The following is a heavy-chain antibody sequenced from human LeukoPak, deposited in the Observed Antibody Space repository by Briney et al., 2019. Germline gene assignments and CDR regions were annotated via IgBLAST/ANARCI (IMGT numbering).Heavy chain of an antibody. J-gene: IGHJ4*02. CDR3: ARTLRDGYNYYFDY. CDR2: ISAYNGNT. V-gene: IGHV1-18*01. Sequence: EASVKVSCTASGYTFTSYGIRWVRQAPGQGLEWMGWISAYNGNTNYAQKLQGRVTMTTDTSTSTAYMELRSLRSDDTAVYYCARTLRDGYNYYFDYWGQGTLVTVSS. CDR1: GYTFTSYG. D-gene: IGHD5-24*01.